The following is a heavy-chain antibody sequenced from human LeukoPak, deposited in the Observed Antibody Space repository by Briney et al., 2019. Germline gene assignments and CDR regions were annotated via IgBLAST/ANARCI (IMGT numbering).Heavy chain of an antibody. J-gene: IGHJ4*02. CDR3: AKEWYSGYDASLDY. CDR1: GFTVSSNY. Sequence: GGSLRLSCAASGFTVSSNYMSWVRQAPGKGLEWVSVIYSGGSTYYADSVKGRFTISRDNSKNTLYLQMNSLRAEDTAVYYCAKEWYSGYDASLDYWGQGTLVTVSS. CDR2: IYSGGST. V-gene: IGHV3-66*01. D-gene: IGHD5-12*01.